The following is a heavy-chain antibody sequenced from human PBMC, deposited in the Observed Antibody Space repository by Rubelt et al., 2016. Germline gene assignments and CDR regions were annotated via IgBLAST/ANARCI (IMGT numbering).Heavy chain of an antibody. D-gene: IGHD1-26*01. CDR3: ARHGQVQSGDAFDI. CDR2: IYPGDSDT. V-gene: IGHV5-51*01. J-gene: IGHJ3*02. CDR1: GCSFTSYW. Sequence: EVQLVQSGAEVKKPGESLKISCKGSGCSFTSYWIGWVRQMPGKGLEWMGIIYPGDSDTRYSPSVQGQVTTSAEKSISPAYLQWSSLKAADTAMYYCARHGQVQSGDAFDIWGQGTMVTVSS.